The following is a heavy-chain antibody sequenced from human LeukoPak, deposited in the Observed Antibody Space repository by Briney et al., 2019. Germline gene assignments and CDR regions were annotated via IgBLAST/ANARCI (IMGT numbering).Heavy chain of an antibody. Sequence: SETLSLTCTVSGGSISSSSYYWGWIRQPPGKGLEWIGSIYYSGSTYYNPSLKSRVTISVDTSKNQFSLKLSSVTAADTAVYYCARVADGQDAFDIWGQGTLVTVSS. CDR1: GGSISSSSYY. V-gene: IGHV4-39*07. CDR3: ARVADGQDAFDI. J-gene: IGHJ4*02. D-gene: IGHD3-16*01. CDR2: IYYSGST.